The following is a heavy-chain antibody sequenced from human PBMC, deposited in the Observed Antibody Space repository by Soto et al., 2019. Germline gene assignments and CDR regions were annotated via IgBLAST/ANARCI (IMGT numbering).Heavy chain of an antibody. Sequence: SSVKVSRKASGYTFTSYGITWGRQAPGQGLEWMGWVSAYNGNTNYEQKLQGRVTMTTDTSTSTAHMELRSLRSDDTAVYYCATVHMGGGYSYAHGYRGQGTRVTVSS. J-gene: IGHJ4*02. D-gene: IGHD5-18*01. CDR3: ATVHMGGGYSYAHGY. V-gene: IGHV1-18*04. CDR1: GYTFTSYG. CDR2: VSAYNGNT.